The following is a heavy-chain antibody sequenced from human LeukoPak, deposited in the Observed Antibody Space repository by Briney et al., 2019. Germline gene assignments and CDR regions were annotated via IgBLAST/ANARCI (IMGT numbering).Heavy chain of an antibody. Sequence: PGGSLRLSCAASGFTFSSYWMSWVRQAPGKGLEWVAIIKQDGSERYYVYSVKGRFTISRDNAKNSMYLQMSSLRAEDTAVYYCARDWGNIVVGIAASRDYWGQGTLVTVSS. V-gene: IGHV3-7*01. CDR2: IKQDGSER. J-gene: IGHJ4*02. D-gene: IGHD2-2*01. CDR1: GFTFSSYW. CDR3: ARDWGNIVVGIAASRDY.